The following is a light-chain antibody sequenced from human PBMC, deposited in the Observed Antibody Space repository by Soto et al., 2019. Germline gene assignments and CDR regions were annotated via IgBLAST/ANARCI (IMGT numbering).Light chain of an antibody. CDR1: QSVSSSY. Sequence: EIVLTQSPGTLSLSPGERATLSCRASQSVSSSYLAWYQQKPGQAPRLLIYGACSRATGIPDRFSGSGSGTDFTLTISRLEPEAFAVYYCQQYGSSPPFTFGPGTKVDIK. CDR3: QQYGSSPPFT. J-gene: IGKJ3*01. CDR2: GAC. V-gene: IGKV3-20*01.